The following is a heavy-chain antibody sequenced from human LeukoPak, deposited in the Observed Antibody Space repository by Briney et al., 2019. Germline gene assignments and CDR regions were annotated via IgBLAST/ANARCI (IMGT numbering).Heavy chain of an antibody. CDR3: ARDYDSSGYYYFDY. CDR1: GFTFSSCG. V-gene: IGHV3-33*01. CDR2: IWYDGSNK. Sequence: GGSLRLSCAASGFTFSSCGMHWVRQAPGKGLEWVAVIWYDGSNKYYADSVKGRFTISRDNSKNTLYLQMNSLRAEDTAVYYCARDYDSSGYYYFDYWGQGTLVTVSS. J-gene: IGHJ4*02. D-gene: IGHD3-22*01.